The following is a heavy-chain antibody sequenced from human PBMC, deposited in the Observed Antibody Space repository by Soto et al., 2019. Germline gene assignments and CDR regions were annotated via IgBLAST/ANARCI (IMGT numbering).Heavy chain of an antibody. Sequence: PGGSLRLSCAASGFTFSSYTMNWVRQAPGKGLECISYISSGSSTIYYADSVKGRFTISRDNGKNSLYLQMNSLRAEDTAVYYCARGIMVTGYYFDYWGRGTLVTVSS. CDR3: ARGIMVTGYYFDY. CDR2: ISSGSSTI. CDR1: GFTFSSYT. D-gene: IGHD3-16*01. J-gene: IGHJ4*02. V-gene: IGHV3-48*01.